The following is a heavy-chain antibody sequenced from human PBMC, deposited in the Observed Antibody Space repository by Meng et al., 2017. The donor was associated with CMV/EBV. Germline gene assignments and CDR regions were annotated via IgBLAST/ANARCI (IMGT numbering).Heavy chain of an antibody. CDR3: VGGIVAVPAAIHYYYYGMDV. V-gene: IGHV1-58*01. Sequence: SVKVSCKASGFTFTSSAVQWVRQARGQRLEWIGWIVVGSGNTNYAQKFQERVTITRDMSTSTAYMELSSLRSEDTAVYYCVGGIVAVPAAIHYYYYGMDVWGQGTTVTVSS. CDR1: GFTFTSSA. J-gene: IGHJ6*02. D-gene: IGHD2-2*01. CDR2: IVVGSGNT.